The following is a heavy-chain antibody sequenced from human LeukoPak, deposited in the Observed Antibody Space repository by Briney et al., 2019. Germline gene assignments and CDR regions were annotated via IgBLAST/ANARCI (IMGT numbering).Heavy chain of an antibody. V-gene: IGHV1-24*01. CDR3: VTIAVTGDEYFQH. J-gene: IGHJ1*01. Sequence: ASVKVSCKVSGNTLTELSMHWVRQAPGKGLEWMGGFHPEDGEAIYTQKFKGRITVTEDTSTDTVYMELSSLGSEDTAVYYCVTIAVTGDEYFQHWGQGTLVTVSS. CDR1: GNTLTELS. CDR2: FHPEDGEA. D-gene: IGHD6-19*01.